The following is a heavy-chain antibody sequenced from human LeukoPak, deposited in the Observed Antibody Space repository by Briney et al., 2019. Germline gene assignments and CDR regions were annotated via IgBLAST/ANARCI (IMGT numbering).Heavy chain of an antibody. J-gene: IGHJ5*02. CDR3: ARLGLPRSWFDP. V-gene: IGHV4-59*08. CDR1: GGSISSYY. D-gene: IGHD5-18*01. CDR2: IYYSGST. Sequence: SESLSLTCTVSGGSISSYYWSWIRQPPGKGLEWIGYIYYSGSTNYNPSLKSRVTISVDTSKNQFSLKLSSVTAADTAVYYCARLGLPRSWFDPWGQGTLVTVSS.